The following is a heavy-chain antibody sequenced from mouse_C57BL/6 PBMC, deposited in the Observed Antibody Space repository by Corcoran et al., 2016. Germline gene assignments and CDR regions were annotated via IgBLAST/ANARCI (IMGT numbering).Heavy chain of an antibody. CDR3: AIRYYDYDYAMDD. CDR1: GYTFTDYY. V-gene: IGHV1-26*01. J-gene: IGHJ4*01. Sequence: EVQLQQSGPELVKPGASVKISCKASGYTFTDYYMNWVKQSHGKSLEWIGDINPNNGGTSYNQKFKGKATLTVDKSSSTAYMELRSLTSEDSAVYDCAIRYYDYDYAMDDGGQGTSVTVSA. D-gene: IGHD2-4*01. CDR2: INPNNGGT.